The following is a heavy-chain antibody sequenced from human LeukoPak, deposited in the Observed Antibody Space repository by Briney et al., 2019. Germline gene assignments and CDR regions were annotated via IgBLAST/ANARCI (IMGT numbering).Heavy chain of an antibody. CDR2: IKQDGSEK. V-gene: IGHV3-7*01. D-gene: IGHD2-21*01. J-gene: IGHJ4*02. CDR3: ARVVFPSRVSDY. CDR1: GFTFSSYW. Sequence: GGSLRLSCAASGFTFSSYWMSWVRQAPGKGLEWVANIKQDGSEKYYVDSVKGRFTISKDNAKNSLYLQMNSLRVEDTAEYYCARVVFPSRVSDYWGQGTLVTVSS.